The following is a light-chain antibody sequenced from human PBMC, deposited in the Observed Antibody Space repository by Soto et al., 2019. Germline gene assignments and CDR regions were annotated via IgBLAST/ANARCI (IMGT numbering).Light chain of an antibody. Sequence: QSVLTQPPSVSGAPGPRVTISCTGSSSKIGAGYDVHWYQHLPGTAPKLLIYGNNNRPSGVPDRLSASKSATSASLAITGLQTEDEADYYCQSYDSSRNGWVFGGGTKLTVL. CDR1: SSKIGAGYD. CDR2: GNN. J-gene: IGLJ3*02. V-gene: IGLV1-40*01. CDR3: QSYDSSRNGWV.